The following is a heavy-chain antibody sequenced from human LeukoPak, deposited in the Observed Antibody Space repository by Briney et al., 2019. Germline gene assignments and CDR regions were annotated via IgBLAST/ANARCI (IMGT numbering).Heavy chain of an antibody. V-gene: IGHV4-38-2*02. CDR3: ARDGGYPTTDEGFDP. D-gene: IGHD5-12*01. J-gene: IGHJ5*02. Sequence: PSATLSLTCKVSGYSIGRDYYWAWLRQPPGKGLEWIGSIFHTGRTVYDLSYESRLTISMDTSKNEFFLRLNSVTAADTAVYFCARDGGYPTTDEGFDPWGQGTLVTVSS. CDR2: IFHTGRT. CDR1: GYSIGRDYY.